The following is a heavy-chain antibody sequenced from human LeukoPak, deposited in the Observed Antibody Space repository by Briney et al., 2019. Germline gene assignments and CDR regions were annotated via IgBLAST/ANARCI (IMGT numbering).Heavy chain of an antibody. CDR1: GYTFTSYG. CDR3: ARDTYYYDSSGYPDY. Sequence: GASVKVSCKASGYTFTSYGISWVRRAPGQGLEWMGWISAYNGNTNYAQKLQGRVTMTTDTSTSTAYMDLRSLRSDDTAVYYCARDTYYYDSSGYPDYWGQGTLVTVSS. J-gene: IGHJ4*02. CDR2: ISAYNGNT. D-gene: IGHD3-22*01. V-gene: IGHV1-18*01.